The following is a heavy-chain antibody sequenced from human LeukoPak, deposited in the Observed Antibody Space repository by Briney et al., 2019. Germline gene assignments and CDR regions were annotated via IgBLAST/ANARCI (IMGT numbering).Heavy chain of an antibody. CDR1: AGSISSGDYY. D-gene: IGHD3-22*01. J-gene: IGHJ3*02. Sequence: SSQTLSLTCTVSAGSISSGDYYWSWIRQPAGKGLEWIGRIYSPGTNYNYNPSLKSRVTISIDTSKNQFSLKLTSVTAADTAVYYGARGIGTSYDSSRDAFDMWGQGTMVTVSS. CDR2: IYSPGTN. V-gene: IGHV4-61*02. CDR3: ARGIGTSYDSSRDAFDM.